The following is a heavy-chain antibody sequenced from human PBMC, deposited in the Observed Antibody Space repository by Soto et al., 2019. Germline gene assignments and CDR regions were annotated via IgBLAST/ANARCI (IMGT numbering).Heavy chain of an antibody. D-gene: IGHD1-26*01. CDR3: ARAKSGSPGWFDP. J-gene: IGHJ5*02. V-gene: IGHV4-38-2*01. CDR1: GYSISSGYH. Sequence: PSETLSLTCAVSGYSISSGYHWGWIRQPPGKGLEWIGSIYHSGSTYYNPSLKSRVTISVDTSKNQFSLKLSSVTAADTAVYYCARAKSGSPGWFDPWGQGTLVTSPQ. CDR2: IYHSGST.